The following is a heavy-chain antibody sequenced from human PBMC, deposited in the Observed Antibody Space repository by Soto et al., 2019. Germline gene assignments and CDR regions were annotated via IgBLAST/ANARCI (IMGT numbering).Heavy chain of an antibody. CDR2: ISGSGRTI. D-gene: IGHD1-26*01. V-gene: IGHV3-23*01. CDR1: GLDFSSEV. CDR3: AKVGPSYYYGTDV. Sequence: GGSLRLSCAASGLDFSSEVMCWVRQAPGKGLEWVSSISGSGRTIYHADSMRGRFAISRDNSKNSLYLQLNNLRVDDTAVYYRAKVGPSYYYGTDVWGQGTTVTVSS. J-gene: IGHJ6*02.